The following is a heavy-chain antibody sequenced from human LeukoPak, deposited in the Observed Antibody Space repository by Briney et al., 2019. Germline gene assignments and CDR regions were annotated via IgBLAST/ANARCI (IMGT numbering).Heavy chain of an antibody. CDR3: ARAQGYSYGTYNYYYYYMDV. CDR1: GGSISSYY. Sequence: SETLSLTCTVSGGSISSYYWSWIRQPPGKGLEWIGYIYYSGSTNYNPSLKSRVTISVDTSKNQFSLKLSSVTAADTAVYYCARAQGYSYGTYNYYYYYMDVWGKGTTVTISS. J-gene: IGHJ6*03. CDR2: IYYSGST. V-gene: IGHV4-59*01. D-gene: IGHD5-18*01.